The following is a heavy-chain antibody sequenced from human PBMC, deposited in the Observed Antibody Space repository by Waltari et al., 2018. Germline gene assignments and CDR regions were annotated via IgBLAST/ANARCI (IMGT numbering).Heavy chain of an antibody. J-gene: IGHJ6*03. D-gene: IGHD3-16*01. CDR2: ISTSDSSI. CDR1: GFTFRSYE. CDR3: ARVGGNYYYYMDV. V-gene: IGHV3-48*03. Sequence: EVQLVESGGGLVQPGGSLRLPWVASGFTFRSYEVNWFRQAPGKGLEWISHISTSDSSIFYADSVKGRFTISRDNAKNSLYLQMNSLRGEDTAVYYCARVGGNYYYYMDVWGKGTTVTVSS.